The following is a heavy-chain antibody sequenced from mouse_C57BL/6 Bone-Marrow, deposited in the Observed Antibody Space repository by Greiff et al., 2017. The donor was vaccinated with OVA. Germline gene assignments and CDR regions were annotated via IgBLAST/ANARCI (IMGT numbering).Heavy chain of an antibody. V-gene: IGHV1-69*01. CDR1: GYTFTSYW. Sequence: VKLMESGAELVMPGASVQLSCKASGYTFTSYWMHWVKQRPGQGLEWIGEIDPSDSYTNYNQKFKGTSTLTVDKSSSTAYMQLSSLTSEDSAVYYCAREGDWYFDVWGTGTTVTVSS. J-gene: IGHJ1*03. CDR2: IDPSDSYT. CDR3: AREGDWYFDV.